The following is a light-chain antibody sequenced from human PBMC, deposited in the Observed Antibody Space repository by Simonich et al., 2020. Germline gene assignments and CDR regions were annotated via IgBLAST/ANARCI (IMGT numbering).Light chain of an antibody. J-gene: IGKJ2*01. Sequence: DIVLTQSPATLSLSPGERATLPCRASQSVSSYLAWYQQKPGQAPRLIIYDASNRATGIPARFRGRVSGTDFTLTISSLEPEDFAVYYCQQRSNWPPYTFGQGTKLEIK. V-gene: IGKV3-11*01. CDR3: QQRSNWPPYT. CDR2: DAS. CDR1: QSVSSY.